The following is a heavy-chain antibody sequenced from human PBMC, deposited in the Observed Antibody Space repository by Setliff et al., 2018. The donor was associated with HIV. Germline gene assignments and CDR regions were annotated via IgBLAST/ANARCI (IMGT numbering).Heavy chain of an antibody. J-gene: IGHJ4*02. Sequence: SETLSLTCTVSGGSISTYYWSWIRQPPGKGLEWIGYIYTSGTTNYNPSLKSRVTISVDTSKKQVSLKLSSVTAADTAVYYCARHANYDFWSGYWGYYFDYWGQGTMVTVS. CDR1: GGSISTYY. CDR3: ARHANYDFWSGYWGYYFDY. D-gene: IGHD3-3*01. V-gene: IGHV4-4*09. CDR2: IYTSGTT.